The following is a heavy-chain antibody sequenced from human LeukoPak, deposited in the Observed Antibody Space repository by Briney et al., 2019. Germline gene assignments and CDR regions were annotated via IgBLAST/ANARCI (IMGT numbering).Heavy chain of an antibody. CDR3: ARISGYLYYYDY. D-gene: IGHD6-25*01. CDR1: GFSLSTSGMR. Sequence: SGPALVKPTQTLTLTCTFSGFSLSTSGMRVNWIRQPPGKALEWPARIDWDDDKYYSASLKTRLTISRDTSKNQVVLTMTNMDPVDTATYYCARISGYLYYYDYWGQGTLVTVSS. J-gene: IGHJ4*02. V-gene: IGHV2-70*04. CDR2: IDWDDDK.